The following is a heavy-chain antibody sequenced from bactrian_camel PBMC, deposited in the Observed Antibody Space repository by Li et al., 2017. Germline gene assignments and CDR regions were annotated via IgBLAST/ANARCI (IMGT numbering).Heavy chain of an antibody. Sequence: HVQLVESGGGSVQAGGSLILSCTATESGFTFDSSDVGWYRRDSHNECELISSLKSDGSTYSADSVKGRFTISQDKAKNTLTLYLQMNDLRPEDTAMYYCSTDRVPCTRGWVVRTYDMDYWGKGTQVTVS. CDR2: LKSDGST. D-gene: IGHD5*01. V-gene: IGHV3S55*01. CDR1: GFTFDSSD. J-gene: IGHJ7*01.